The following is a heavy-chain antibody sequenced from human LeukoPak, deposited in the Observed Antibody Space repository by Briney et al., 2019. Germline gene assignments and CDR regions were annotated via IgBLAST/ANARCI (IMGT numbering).Heavy chain of an antibody. CDR3: AKDSSGFFDY. CDR1: GFTFSSYG. V-gene: IGHV3-30*18. J-gene: IGHJ4*02. CDR2: ISYDGSNK. D-gene: IGHD3-22*01. Sequence: GRSLRLSCAASGFTFSSYGMHWVRQAPGKGLEWVAVISYDGSNKYYADYVKGRFTISRDNSKNTLYLQMNSLRAEDTAVYYCAKDSSGFFDYWGQGTLVTVSS.